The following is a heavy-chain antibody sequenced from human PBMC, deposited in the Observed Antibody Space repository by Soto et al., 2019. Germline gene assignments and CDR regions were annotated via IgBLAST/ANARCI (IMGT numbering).Heavy chain of an antibody. V-gene: IGHV4-34*01. CDR2: INHSGST. CDR3: ARGRGIAVY. Sequence: QVQLQQWGAGLLKPSETLSLTCAVYGGSFSGYYWSWIRQPPGKGLEWIGEINHSGSTNYNPSLKRRVTISVDTSKNQFSLKLRSVTAADTAVYYCARGRGIAVYWGQGTLVTVSS. CDR1: GGSFSGYY. J-gene: IGHJ4*02. D-gene: IGHD6-19*01.